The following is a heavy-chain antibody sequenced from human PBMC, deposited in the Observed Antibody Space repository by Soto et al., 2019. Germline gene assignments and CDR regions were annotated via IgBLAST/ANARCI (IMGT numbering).Heavy chain of an antibody. CDR2: IIPIFGTA. CDR1: GGTFSSYA. Sequence: AASVKVSCKASGGTFSSYAISWVRQAPGQGLEWMGGIIPIFGTANYAQKFQGRVTITADKSTSTAYMELSSLRSEDTAVYYCARRDFWSGYLGFWGQGTLVTVSS. J-gene: IGHJ4*02. V-gene: IGHV1-69*06. CDR3: ARRDFWSGYLGF. D-gene: IGHD3-3*01.